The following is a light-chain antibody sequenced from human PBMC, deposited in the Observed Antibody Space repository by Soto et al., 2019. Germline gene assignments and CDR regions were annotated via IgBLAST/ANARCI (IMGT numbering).Light chain of an antibody. J-gene: IGLJ3*02. CDR2: SND. CDR3: AAWNDSLNGWV. CDR1: SSNVGSNA. Sequence: QSVLTQPPSASGTHGQRVTISCSGSSSNVGSNAVNWYQQLPGTAPKLLIYSNDQRPSGVPDRFSGSGSGTADSLAISGLQSEDEADYYCAAWNDSLNGWVFGGGTKLTVL. V-gene: IGLV1-44*01.